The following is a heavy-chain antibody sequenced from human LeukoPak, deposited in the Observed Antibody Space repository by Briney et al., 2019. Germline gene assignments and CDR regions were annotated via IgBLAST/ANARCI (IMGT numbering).Heavy chain of an antibody. V-gene: IGHV5-51*01. CDR3: ARLSNPRGPYYGMDV. CDR2: IYPGDSDT. J-gene: IGHJ6*02. Sequence: ESLKISCKGSGYSFTSYWIGWVRQMPGKGLEWMGIIYPGDSDTRYSPSFQGQVTISADKSISTAYLQWSSLKASDTAMYYCARLSNPRGPYYGMDVWGQGTTVTVSS. D-gene: IGHD3-10*01. CDR1: GYSFTSYW.